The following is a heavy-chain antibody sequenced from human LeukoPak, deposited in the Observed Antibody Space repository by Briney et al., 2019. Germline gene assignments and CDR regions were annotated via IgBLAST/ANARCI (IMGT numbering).Heavy chain of an antibody. CDR2: IYYSGST. J-gene: IGHJ6*03. D-gene: IGHD5-18*01. V-gene: IGHV4-59*01. CDR1: GDSISSYY. Sequence: SETLSLTCTVSGDSISSYYWSWIRQPPGKGLEWIGYIYYSGSTNYNPSLKSRVTISVDTSKNQFSLKLSSVTAADTAVYYCARTTEGGYTYDYFYYYYMDVWGKGTTVTISS. CDR3: ARTTEGGYTYDYFYYYYMDV.